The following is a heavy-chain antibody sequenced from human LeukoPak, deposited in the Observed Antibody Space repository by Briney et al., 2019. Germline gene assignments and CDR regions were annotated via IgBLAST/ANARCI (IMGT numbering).Heavy chain of an antibody. J-gene: IGHJ4*02. V-gene: IGHV1-46*01. CDR3: ARPIRYFDWPGYFDY. CDR1: GYTFTSNY. Sequence: ASVKVSCKAFGYTFTSNYMHWVRQAPGQGPEWMGVISPSGGSTTYAQKFQGRVTLTRDMSTSTDYLELSSLRSEDTAVYYCARPIRYFDWPGYFDYWGQGTLVTVSS. D-gene: IGHD3-9*01. CDR2: ISPSGGST.